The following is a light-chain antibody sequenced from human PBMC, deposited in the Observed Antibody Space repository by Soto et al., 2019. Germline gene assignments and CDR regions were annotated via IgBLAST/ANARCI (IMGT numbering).Light chain of an antibody. CDR2: DAS. V-gene: IGKV3-11*01. CDR1: QSVGSY. CDR3: QQRKNWQVT. J-gene: IGKJ5*01. Sequence: PGERATLSFRASQSVGSYLAWYQQKPGQAPRLLIYDASNRATGIPARFTGSGSETDFTLTISSLEAEDFAVYFCQQRKNWQVTFGQGTRLEIK.